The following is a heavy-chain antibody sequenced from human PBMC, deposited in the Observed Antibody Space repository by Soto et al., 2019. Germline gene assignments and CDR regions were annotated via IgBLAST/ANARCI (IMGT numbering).Heavy chain of an antibody. D-gene: IGHD2-8*01. CDR2: IYHSGST. J-gene: IGHJ6*02. CDR3: ARGSRGVPYYYGMDV. CDR1: GGSISSGGYS. V-gene: IGHV4-30-2*01. Sequence: TLSLTCTVSGGSISSGGYSWSWIRQPPGKGLEWIGYIYHSGSTYYNPSLKSRVTISVDRSKNQFSLKLSSVTAADTAVYYCARGSRGVPYYYGMDVWGQGTTVTV.